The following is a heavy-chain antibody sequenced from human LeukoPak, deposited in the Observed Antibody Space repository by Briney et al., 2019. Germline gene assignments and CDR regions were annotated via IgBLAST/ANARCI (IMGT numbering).Heavy chain of an antibody. Sequence: SETLSLTCNVSGASMSSNYWSWIRQPPGKGLEWIGSIYYSGSTYYNPSLKSRVTISIDTSKNQFSLKLSSVTAADTAVYYCASEPYGSGSFLGAFDIWGQGTMVTVSS. D-gene: IGHD3-10*01. CDR1: GASMSSNY. CDR2: IYYSGST. CDR3: ASEPYGSGSFLGAFDI. J-gene: IGHJ3*02. V-gene: IGHV4-59*05.